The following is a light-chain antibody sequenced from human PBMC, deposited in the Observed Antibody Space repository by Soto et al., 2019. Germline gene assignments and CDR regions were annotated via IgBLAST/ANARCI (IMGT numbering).Light chain of an antibody. CDR3: QQYKTYFLDT. V-gene: IGKV1-5*03. CDR1: QSISDY. Sequence: DIQMTQSPSTLSASVGDRVTITCRASQSISDYLAWYQQKPGKAPKLLVFKASGLESGVPSRFSGSGSGTEFTLTISSLQPDDFATYYCQQYKTYFLDTFGQGTRLEI. CDR2: KAS. J-gene: IGKJ5*01.